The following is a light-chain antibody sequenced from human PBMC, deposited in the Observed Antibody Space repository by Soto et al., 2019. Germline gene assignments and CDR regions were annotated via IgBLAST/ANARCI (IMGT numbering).Light chain of an antibody. CDR3: TSYTSSSTHV. Sequence: QSALTQLASVSGSPGQSITISCTGTSSDIGGYDYVSWYQHYPGKAPKFIIYGVTNRPSGVSHRFSGSKSANTASLTISGLQAEDEADYYCTSYTSSSTHVFGTGTKVTV. CDR1: SSDIGGYDY. CDR2: GVT. V-gene: IGLV2-14*01. J-gene: IGLJ1*01.